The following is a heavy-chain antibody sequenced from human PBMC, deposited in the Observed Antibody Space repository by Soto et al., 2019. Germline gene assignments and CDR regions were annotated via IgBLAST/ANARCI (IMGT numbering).Heavy chain of an antibody. CDR1: GFTFSSYW. CDR3: AREGYSGGRKNF. D-gene: IGHD6-19*01. Sequence: LRLSCAASGFTFSSYWMSWVRQAPGKGLKWVANIKQDGSEKYYVDSVKGRFTISRDNAKNSLYLQMNSLGAEGTAMDNRAREGYSGGRKNFWGQGTLVTV. CDR2: IKQDGSEK. J-gene: IGHJ4*02. V-gene: IGHV3-7*03.